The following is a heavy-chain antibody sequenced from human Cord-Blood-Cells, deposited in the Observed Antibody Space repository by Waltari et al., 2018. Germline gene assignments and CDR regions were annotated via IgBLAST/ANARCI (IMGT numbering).Heavy chain of an antibody. V-gene: IGHV1-69*01. J-gene: IGHJ3*02. CDR3: ARGEAFDI. CDR2: IIPIVGTV. D-gene: IGHD1-26*01. CDR1: GGIFSSYT. Sequence: QVQLVQSGAEVKKPGSSVQVSCKASGGIFSSYTISWVRQAPGQGIEWMGGIIPIVGTVKYAQKFQGRVTIPADESTSTAYMELRSLRSEDTAVYYCARGEAFDIWGQGTMVTVSS.